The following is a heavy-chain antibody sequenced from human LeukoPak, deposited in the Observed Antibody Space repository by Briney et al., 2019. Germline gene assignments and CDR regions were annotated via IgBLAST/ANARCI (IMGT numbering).Heavy chain of an antibody. V-gene: IGHV3-7*01. CDR3: ASAPNENYFDF. CDR2: INQDGSAK. Sequence: GGSLRLSCAASGLTFSSYWMRWVRQAPGKGLEWVANINQDGSAKDYGGSVEGRFTISRDNDKNSLYLQMNSLTAEDTAVYFCASAPNENYFDFWGQGTLVTVSS. CDR1: GLTFSSYW. J-gene: IGHJ4*02.